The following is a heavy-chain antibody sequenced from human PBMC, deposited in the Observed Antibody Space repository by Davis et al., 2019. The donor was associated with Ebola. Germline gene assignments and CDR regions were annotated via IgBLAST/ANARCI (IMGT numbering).Heavy chain of an antibody. D-gene: IGHD3-10*01. CDR3: ARVSGFSRDGGSDY. V-gene: IGHV1-69*13. CDR2: VIPIFGTT. Sequence: SVKVSCKASGGTFSSYAIDWVRQAPGQGLEWVGGVIPIFGTTNYAQKFQGRVAITADESTRPAYMELRSLRSDDTAVYYCARVSGFSRDGGSDYWGQGTLVTVSS. CDR1: GGTFSSYA. J-gene: IGHJ4*02.